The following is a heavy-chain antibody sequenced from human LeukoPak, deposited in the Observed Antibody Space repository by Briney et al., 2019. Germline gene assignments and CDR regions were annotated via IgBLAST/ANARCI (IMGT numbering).Heavy chain of an antibody. CDR3: AKRYYYDSSGYHGYYFDY. D-gene: IGHD3-22*01. CDR2: ISASGGGT. Sequence: PGGSLRLSCAASGFTFSNFTMSWVRQAPGKGLEWVSGISASGGGTYYADSVKGRFTISRDNSKNTLYLQMNSLRAEDTAVYYCAKRYYYDSSGYHGYYFDYWGQGTLVTVSS. V-gene: IGHV3-23*01. CDR1: GFTFSNFT. J-gene: IGHJ4*02.